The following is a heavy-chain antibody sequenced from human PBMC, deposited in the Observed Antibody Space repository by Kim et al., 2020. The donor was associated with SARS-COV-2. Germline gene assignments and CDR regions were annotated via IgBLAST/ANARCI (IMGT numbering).Heavy chain of an antibody. J-gene: IGHJ5*02. CDR3: ASVWFGEFNWFDP. V-gene: IGHV4-59*12. Sequence: SNPPPRSRVTISVDTSKNQFSLKLSSVTAADTAVYYCASVWFGEFNWFDPWGQGTLVTVSS. D-gene: IGHD3-10*01.